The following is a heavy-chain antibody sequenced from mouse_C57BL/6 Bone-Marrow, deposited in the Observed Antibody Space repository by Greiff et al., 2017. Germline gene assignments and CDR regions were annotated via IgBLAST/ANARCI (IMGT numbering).Heavy chain of an antibody. V-gene: IGHV5-12*01. CDR2: ISNGGGST. J-gene: IGHJ4*01. CDR1: GFTFSDYY. Sequence: EVMLVESGGGLVQPGGSLKLSCAASGFTFSDYYMYWVRQTPEKRLEWVAYISNGGGSTYYPDTVKGRFTIARDNAKNTLYLQLSRLKSEDTAMYYGARRDGYYYYAMDYWGQGTSVTVSS. CDR3: ARRDGYYYYAMDY. D-gene: IGHD2-3*01.